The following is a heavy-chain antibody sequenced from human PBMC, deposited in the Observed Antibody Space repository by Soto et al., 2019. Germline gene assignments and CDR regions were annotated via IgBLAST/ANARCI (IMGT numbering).Heavy chain of an antibody. Sequence: QSGGSLRLSCAASGFTFSSYAMHWVRQAPGKGLEWVAVISYDGSNKYYADSVKGRFTISRDNSKNTLYLQMNSLRAEDTAVYYCARWARNTFPGGPYYYYGMDVWGQGTTVTVSS. CDR3: ARWARNTFPGGPYYYYGMDV. J-gene: IGHJ6*02. CDR2: ISYDGSNK. D-gene: IGHD1-26*01. V-gene: IGHV3-30-3*01. CDR1: GFTFSSYA.